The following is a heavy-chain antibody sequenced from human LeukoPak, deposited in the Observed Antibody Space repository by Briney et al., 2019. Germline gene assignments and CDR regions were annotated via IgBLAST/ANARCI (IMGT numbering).Heavy chain of an antibody. V-gene: IGHV3-23*01. CDR1: GLTFSDYA. D-gene: IGHD4-17*01. CDR3: AKDPNGDYVGAFDS. Sequence: GGSLRLSCAASGLTFSDYAMTWVRQAPGKGPEWVSSITGGGGGTSYGDSVKGRFTVYRDNSKNTLYLRMNSLRAEDTAIYYCAKDPNGDYVGAFDSWGQGTLVTVSS. J-gene: IGHJ3*01. CDR2: ITGGGGGT.